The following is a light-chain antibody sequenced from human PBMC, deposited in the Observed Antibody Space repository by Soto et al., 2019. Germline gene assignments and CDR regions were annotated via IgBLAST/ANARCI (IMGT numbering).Light chain of an antibody. V-gene: IGKV3-15*01. CDR2: GAS. Sequence: EIVMTQSPATLSVSPGERATLSCRASQRISSDFAWYQQKPGQAPRLLIYGASTRATGIPARFSGSGSGTEFTLTISSLQSEDFAVYYCQQYNTWPLTFGGGTKVDI. J-gene: IGKJ4*01. CDR3: QQYNTWPLT. CDR1: QRISSD.